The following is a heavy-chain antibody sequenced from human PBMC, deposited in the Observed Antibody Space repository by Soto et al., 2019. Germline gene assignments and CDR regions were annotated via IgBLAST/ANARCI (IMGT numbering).Heavy chain of an antibody. V-gene: IGHV4-31*03. Sequence: PSETLSLTCTVSGGSISSGGYYWSWIRQHPGKGLEWIGYIYYSGSTYYNPSLKSRVTISVDTSKNQFSLKLSSVTAADTAVYYCARACAYYYYGMDVWGQGTTVTGSS. CDR3: ARACAYYYYGMDV. J-gene: IGHJ6*02. CDR2: IYYSGST. CDR1: GGSISSGGYY.